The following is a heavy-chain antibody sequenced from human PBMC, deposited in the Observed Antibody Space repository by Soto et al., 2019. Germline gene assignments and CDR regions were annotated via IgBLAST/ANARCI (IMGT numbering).Heavy chain of an antibody. CDR1: GGSLGSSSYY. CDR2: IYYRGNT. Sequence: SETLSLTCTVSGGSLGSSSYYWGWIRQSPGKGLEWIGNIYYRGNTFYNPSLKSRVTISVDTSKNQFYLHLSSVTAADTAIFYCASIAAPGTTHFDFWGQGTLVTVSS. D-gene: IGHD6-13*01. J-gene: IGHJ4*02. V-gene: IGHV4-39*01. CDR3: ASIAAPGTTHFDF.